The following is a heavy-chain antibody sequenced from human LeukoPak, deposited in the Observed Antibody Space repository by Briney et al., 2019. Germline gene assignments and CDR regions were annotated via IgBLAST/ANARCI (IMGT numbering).Heavy chain of an antibody. Sequence: PGGSLRLSCVASGFTFSSFGMNWVRQAPGKGLEWVSYIGSGSSAIHYADSVKGRFTIFRDNAKNSLYLQMNSLRAEDTAVYYCARDRNYYDSSGLYWGQGTLVTVSS. D-gene: IGHD3-22*01. CDR2: IGSGSSAI. CDR1: GFTFSSFG. V-gene: IGHV3-48*01. CDR3: ARDRNYYDSSGLY. J-gene: IGHJ4*02.